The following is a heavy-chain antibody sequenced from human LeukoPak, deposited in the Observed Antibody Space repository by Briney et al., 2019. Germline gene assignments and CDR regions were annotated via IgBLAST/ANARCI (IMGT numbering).Heavy chain of an antibody. CDR3: ARDKKQPTNYYYYYMDV. Sequence: ASVKVSCKASGYTFTGYYMHWVRQAPGQGLEWMGWINPNSGGTNYAQKFQGWVTMTRDTSISTAYMELSRLRSDDTAVYYCARDKKQPTNYYYYYMDVWGKGTTVTVSS. V-gene: IGHV1-2*04. CDR2: INPNSGGT. D-gene: IGHD6-13*01. J-gene: IGHJ6*03. CDR1: GYTFTGYY.